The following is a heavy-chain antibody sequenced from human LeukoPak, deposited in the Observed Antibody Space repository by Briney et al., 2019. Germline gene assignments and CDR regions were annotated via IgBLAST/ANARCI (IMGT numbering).Heavy chain of an antibody. V-gene: IGHV3-23*01. J-gene: IGHJ4*01. CDR2: VSGNGDTK. CDR1: GFTFSSYG. D-gene: IGHD2-21*02. CDR3: ARGSTSTAPGWVY. Sequence: QSGGSLRLSCAASGFTFSSYGMHWVRQAPGKGLEWLSAVSGNGDTKDYVDSVKGRFTISRDNSRNTVHLQIDNLRTEDTAVYYCARGSTSTAPGWVYWGHGTPVTVSS.